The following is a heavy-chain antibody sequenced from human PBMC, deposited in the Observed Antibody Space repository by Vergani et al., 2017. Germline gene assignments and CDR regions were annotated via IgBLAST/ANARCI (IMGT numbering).Heavy chain of an antibody. CDR1: GFTFSTCW. J-gene: IGHJ4*02. Sequence: EVQLVESGGGLVQPGGSLRLSCVATGFTFSTCWVGWVRQAPGKGREWVAAIKQVGSEKSYVDSVKGRFTSARDNAKNSLDLQMNSLRVEDTAMYYCAGEFSWGQGTLVTVSS. V-gene: IGHV3-7*03. CDR3: AGEFS. CDR2: IKQVGSEK.